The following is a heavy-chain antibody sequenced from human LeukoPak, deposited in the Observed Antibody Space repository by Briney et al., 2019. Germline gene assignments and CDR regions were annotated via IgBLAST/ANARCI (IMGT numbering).Heavy chain of an antibody. CDR3: ARVRELLLLFDYYYYMDV. J-gene: IGHJ6*03. CDR2: IYYSGST. V-gene: IGHV4-59*12. Sequence: SETLSLTCTVSGGSISSYYWSWIRQPPGKGLEWIGYIYYSGSTNYNPSLKSRITISVDTSKNQFSLKLSSVTAADTAVYYCARVRELLLLFDYYYYMDVWGKGTTVTVSS. D-gene: IGHD1-26*01. CDR1: GGSISSYY.